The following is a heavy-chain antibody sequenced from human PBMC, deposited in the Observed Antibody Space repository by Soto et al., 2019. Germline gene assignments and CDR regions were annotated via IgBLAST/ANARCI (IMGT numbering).Heavy chain of an antibody. J-gene: IGHJ4*02. D-gene: IGHD4-17*01. CDR1: GDAITTGDYY. CDR2: IHYSGRT. Sequence: PSETLSLTCSVSGDAITTGDYYWSWIRQPPGKGLEWIGYIHYSGRTFYNPSLKNRLSISTDTSTNQFSLRLTSVTAADTAVYYCARESFYGADFDYWGQGMLVTVSS. CDR3: ARESFYGADFDY. V-gene: IGHV4-30-4*01.